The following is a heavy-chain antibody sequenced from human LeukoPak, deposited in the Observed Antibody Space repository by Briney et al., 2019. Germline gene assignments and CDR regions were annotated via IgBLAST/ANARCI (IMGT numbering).Heavy chain of an antibody. J-gene: IGHJ3*02. CDR3: AALLHGVTGAFDI. Sequence: ASVKVSCKASGYTFTGYYMHWVRQAPGQGLEWMGWINPNHGDTNYAQKFQDRVSMTRDTSISTAYMHLSRLRSEDTAVYYCAALLHGVTGAFDIWGQGTMVTVSS. V-gene: IGHV1-2*02. CDR2: INPNHGDT. CDR1: GYTFTGYY. D-gene: IGHD2-21*02.